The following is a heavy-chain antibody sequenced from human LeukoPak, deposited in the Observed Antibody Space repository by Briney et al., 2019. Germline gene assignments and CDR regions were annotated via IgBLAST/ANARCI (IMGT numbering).Heavy chain of an antibody. CDR2: IYYSGST. V-gene: IGHV4-59*01. Sequence: SETLSLTCTVSGGSISSYYWSWIRQPPGKGLEWIGYIYYSGSTNYNPSLKSRFTISVDTSKNQFSLKLSSVTAADTAVYYCASSLDYGDGMDVWGQGTTVTVSS. J-gene: IGHJ6*02. CDR1: GGSISSYY. D-gene: IGHD4-17*01. CDR3: ASSLDYGDGMDV.